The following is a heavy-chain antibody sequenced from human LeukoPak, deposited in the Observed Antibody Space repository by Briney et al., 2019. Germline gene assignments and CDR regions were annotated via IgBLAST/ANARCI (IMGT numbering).Heavy chain of an antibody. CDR3: AKVAHYYGSGSYYEYYFDY. CDR2: ISGSGGST. D-gene: IGHD3-10*01. V-gene: IGHV3-23*01. Sequence: GGSLRLSCAASGFTFSSYAMSWVRQAPGKGLEWVSAISGSGGSTYYADSVKGRFTISRDNSKNTLYLQMNSLSADDTAVYYCAKVAHYYGSGSYYEYYFDYWGQGALVTVSS. CDR1: GFTFSSYA. J-gene: IGHJ4*02.